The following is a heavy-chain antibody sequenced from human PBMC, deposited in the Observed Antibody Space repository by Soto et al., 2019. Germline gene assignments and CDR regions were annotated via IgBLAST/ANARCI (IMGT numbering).Heavy chain of an antibody. D-gene: IGHD3-22*01. V-gene: IGHV1-69*12. CDR1: GGSLSNFG. CDR2: IIPVFGTP. Sequence: QVQLVQSGAEVKKPGSSVKVSCTASGGSLSNFGISWVRQAPGQGLEWMGAIIPVFGTPNYAQKFQDRVTITADEYTTTVSMEVRSLTSEDTAVYYCARGDATKIVVTTYYAMDVWGQGTTVTVSS. J-gene: IGHJ6*02. CDR3: ARGDATKIVVTTYYAMDV.